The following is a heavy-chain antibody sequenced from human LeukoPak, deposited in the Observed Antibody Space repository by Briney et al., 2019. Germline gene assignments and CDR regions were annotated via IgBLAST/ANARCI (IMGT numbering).Heavy chain of an antibody. J-gene: IGHJ3*02. Sequence: PGGSLRLSCVASGFTFSSYWMHWVRQAPGKGLEWVSAISGSGGSTYYADSVKGRFTISRDNSKNTLYLQMNSLRAEDTAVYYCAKAIAADGTDAFDIWGQGTMVTVSS. CDR3: AKAIAADGTDAFDI. CDR1: GFTFSSYW. D-gene: IGHD6-13*01. CDR2: ISGSGGST. V-gene: IGHV3-23*01.